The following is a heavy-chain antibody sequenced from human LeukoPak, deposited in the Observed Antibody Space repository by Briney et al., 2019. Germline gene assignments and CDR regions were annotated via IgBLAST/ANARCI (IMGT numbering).Heavy chain of an antibody. Sequence: ASVKVSCKASGYTFTGYYMHWVRQAPGQGLEWMGWINPNSGGTNYAQKFQGRVTMTRDTSISTAYMELSSLRSEDTAVYYCARDGTPYDYVWGSYRDYWGQGTLVTVSS. V-gene: IGHV1-2*02. CDR2: INPNSGGT. CDR1: GYTFTGYY. D-gene: IGHD3-16*01. J-gene: IGHJ4*02. CDR3: ARDGTPYDYVWGSYRDY.